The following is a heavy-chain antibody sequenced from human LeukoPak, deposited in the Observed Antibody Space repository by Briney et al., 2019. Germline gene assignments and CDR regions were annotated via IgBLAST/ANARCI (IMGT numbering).Heavy chain of an antibody. V-gene: IGHV1-2*06. CDR3: ARVMTTVTTYHY. Sequence: EASVKVSCKASGYTFTGYYMHWVRQAPGQGLEWMGRINPNSGGTNYAQKFQGRVTMTRDTSISTAYMELSRLRSDDTAVYYCARVMTTVTTYHYWGQGTLVTVSS. CDR2: INPNSGGT. CDR1: GYTFTGYY. D-gene: IGHD4-17*01. J-gene: IGHJ4*02.